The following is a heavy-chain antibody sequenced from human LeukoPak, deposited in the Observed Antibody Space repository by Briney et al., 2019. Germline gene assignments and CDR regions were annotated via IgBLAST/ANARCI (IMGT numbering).Heavy chain of an antibody. CDR3: AGAYDSSGYYLGYYFDY. J-gene: IGHJ4*02. V-gene: IGHV1-46*01. Sequence: EASVKVSCKASGYTFTSYYMHWVRQAPGQGLEWMGIINPSGGSTSYAQKFQGRVTMTRDTSTSTVYMELSSLRSEDTAVYYCAGAYDSSGYYLGYYFDYWGQGTLVTVSS. CDR1: GYTFTSYY. CDR2: INPSGGST. D-gene: IGHD3-22*01.